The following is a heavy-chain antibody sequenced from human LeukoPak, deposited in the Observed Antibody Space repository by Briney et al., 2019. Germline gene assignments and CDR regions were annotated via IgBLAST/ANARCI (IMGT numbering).Heavy chain of an antibody. CDR2: LFYDGSNK. CDR1: GFTFSSYG. V-gene: IGHV3-30*18. D-gene: IGHD1-26*01. J-gene: IGHJ4*02. Sequence: PGGSLRLSCTASGFTFSSYGMHWVRQAPGKGLEWVAVLFYDGSNKYYADSVKGRFTISRDNSRNTLYLQMNSLRAEDTAVYSCAKDGQWELLSRQGSYFDYWGQGTLVTVSS. CDR3: AKDGQWELLSRQGSYFDY.